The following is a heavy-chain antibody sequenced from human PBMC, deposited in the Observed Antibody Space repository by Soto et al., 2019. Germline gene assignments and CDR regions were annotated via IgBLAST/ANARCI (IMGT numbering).Heavy chain of an antibody. J-gene: IGHJ4*02. CDR2: LSPTAGRT. CDR3: ASSTSIVVPGVIMGFDS. V-gene: IGHV1-46*01. CDR1: GYTFTSYY. Sequence: QLQLVQSGAEVKKPGASVKVSCKASGYTFTSYYLHWVRQAPGQGLEWMGILSPTAGRTTYAQEFQGVVTMPRDTSTSTVYMELSSLRSEDAAVYYRASSTSIVVPGVIMGFDSWVQGTLVTVSS. D-gene: IGHD2-2*01.